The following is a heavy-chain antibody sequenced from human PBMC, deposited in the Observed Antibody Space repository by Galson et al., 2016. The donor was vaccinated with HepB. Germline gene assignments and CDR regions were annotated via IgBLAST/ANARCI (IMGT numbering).Heavy chain of an antibody. Sequence: QSGAEVKKPGESLKILCKASGYTFTSFWISWVRQMPGKGLEWMGVIYPGDSKTVYSPSFEGQVTISVDKFTTPAYLTWKDLKASDTAMYYCARGRNFLGSGSFDLWGQGTLLTVS. CDR1: GYTFTSFW. D-gene: IGHD3-10*01. J-gene: IGHJ4*02. CDR3: ARGRNFLGSGSFDL. V-gene: IGHV5-51*03. CDR2: IYPGDSKT.